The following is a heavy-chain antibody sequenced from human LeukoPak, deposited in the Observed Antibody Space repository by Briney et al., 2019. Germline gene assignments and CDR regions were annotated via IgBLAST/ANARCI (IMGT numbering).Heavy chain of an antibody. V-gene: IGHV1-3*03. D-gene: IGHD2-2*02. J-gene: IGHJ4*02. CDR3: TLYNY. CDR2: INPDNGDT. CDR1: GYSFTSQD. Sequence: VKVSCKTSGYSFTSQDMHWVRQAPGQSLEWMGCINPDNGDTKYSQEFQGRVTITRDTSATTAYMELSSLRSDDMAVYYCTLYNYWGQGTLVTVSS.